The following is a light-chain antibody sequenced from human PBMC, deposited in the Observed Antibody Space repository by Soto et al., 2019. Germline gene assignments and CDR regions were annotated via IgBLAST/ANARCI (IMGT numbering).Light chain of an antibody. V-gene: IGKV1-9*01. CDR2: AAS. CDR1: QSISNH. J-gene: IGKJ5*01. Sequence: IQIPQTPSYISAFVENRFKISASASQSISNHLNWYQQKXGKAPKXXSYAASTLQSGVPSRFSGSGSGTDFTLTISSLQPEDFATYYCQQLNSYPITFGQGTRLEI. CDR3: QQLNSYPIT.